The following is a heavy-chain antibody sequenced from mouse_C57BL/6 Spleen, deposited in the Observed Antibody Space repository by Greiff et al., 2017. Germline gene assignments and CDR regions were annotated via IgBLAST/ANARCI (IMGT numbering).Heavy chain of an antibody. CDR2: IDPSDSYT. CDR1: GYTFTSYW. J-gene: IGHJ2*01. Sequence: QVQLQQPGAELVMPGASVKLSCKASGYTFTSYWMHWVKQRPGQGLEWIGEIDPSDSYTNYNQKFKGKSTLTVDKSSSPAYMQLSSLTSEDSAVYYCARSLYDGYADYWGQGTTLTVSS. D-gene: IGHD2-3*01. V-gene: IGHV1-69*01. CDR3: ARSLYDGYADY.